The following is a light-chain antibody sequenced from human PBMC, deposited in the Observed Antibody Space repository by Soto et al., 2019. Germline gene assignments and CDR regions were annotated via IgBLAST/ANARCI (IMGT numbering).Light chain of an antibody. Sequence: QSALTQPASVSGSPGQSITISCTGTSSDVGAYNYVSWYQQHPGKAPKLIIHDVSNRPSGVSNRFSASKSGNTASLTISGLQAEDEADYYCSSQASSTGVFGGGTKVTVL. CDR1: SSDVGAYNY. V-gene: IGLV2-14*01. J-gene: IGLJ3*02. CDR2: DVS. CDR3: SSQASSTGV.